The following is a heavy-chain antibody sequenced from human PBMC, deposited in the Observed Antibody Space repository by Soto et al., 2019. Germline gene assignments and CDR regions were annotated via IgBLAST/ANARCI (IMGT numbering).Heavy chain of an antibody. CDR2: INPSGGST. J-gene: IGHJ6*02. CDR3: ARDLPIRANHETGHRTYYYYYGMDV. Sequence: GASVKVSCKASGYTFTSYYMHWVRQAPGQGLEWMGIINPSGGSTSYAQKFQGRVTMTRDTSTSTVNMEQSSLRSEDTAVYYCARDLPIRANHETGHRTYYYYYGMDVWGQGTTVTVSS. CDR1: GYTFTSYY. V-gene: IGHV1-46*01. D-gene: IGHD1-1*01.